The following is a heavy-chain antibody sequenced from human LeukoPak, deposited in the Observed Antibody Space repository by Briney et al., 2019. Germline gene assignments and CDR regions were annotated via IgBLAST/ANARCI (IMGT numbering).Heavy chain of an antibody. CDR1: GFTFSNYA. V-gene: IGHV3-23*01. CDR2: ISGGGNNI. J-gene: IGHJ5*02. Sequence: GGSLRLSCAASGFTFSNYAMSWVRQAPGKGLEWVSAISGGGNNIQYADSVKGRFTISRDNSKNTLYLQMNSLRAEDTAVYYCARDNSVRDEAWWFNPWGQGTLVTVSS. D-gene: IGHD5-24*01. CDR3: ARDNSVRDEAWWFNP.